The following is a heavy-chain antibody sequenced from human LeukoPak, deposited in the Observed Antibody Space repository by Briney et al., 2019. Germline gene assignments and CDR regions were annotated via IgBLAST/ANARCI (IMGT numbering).Heavy chain of an antibody. V-gene: IGHV3-33*01. J-gene: IGHJ4*02. CDR3: ARDGIAAAGTRGYFDY. CDR2: IWYDGSNK. CDR1: GFTFSSYG. Sequence: GGSLRLSCAASGFTFSSYGMHWVRQAPGKGLEWVAVIWYDGSNKYYADSVKGRFTISRDNSKNTLYLQMNSLRAEDTAVYYCARDGIAAAGTRGYFDYWGQGTLVTVSS. D-gene: IGHD6-13*01.